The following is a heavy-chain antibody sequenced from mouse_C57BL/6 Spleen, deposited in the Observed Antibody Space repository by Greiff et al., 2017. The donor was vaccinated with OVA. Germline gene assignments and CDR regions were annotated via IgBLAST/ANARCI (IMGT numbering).Heavy chain of an antibody. J-gene: IGHJ4*01. CDR2: IYPGDGDT. CDR1: GYAFSSSW. Sequence: VKLMESGPELVKPGASVKISCKASGYAFSSSWMNWVKQRPGKGLEWIGRIYPGDGDTNYNGKFKGKATLTADKSSSTAYMQLSSLTSEDSAVYFCARDSITTVVAPYWGQGTSVTVSS. CDR3: ARDSITTVVAPY. D-gene: IGHD1-1*01. V-gene: IGHV1-82*01.